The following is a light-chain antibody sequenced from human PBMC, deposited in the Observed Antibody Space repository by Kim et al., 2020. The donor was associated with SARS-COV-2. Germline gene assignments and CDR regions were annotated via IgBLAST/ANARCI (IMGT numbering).Light chain of an antibody. V-gene: IGKV1-5*03. J-gene: IGKJ1*01. CDR3: QQYNSDLAT. CDR1: QSIRSW. Sequence: DIQMTQSPSTLSPSIGDRVTITCRASQSIRSWLAWYQQKPGKAPKLLIYKASNLESGVPSRFSGSGSGTEFTLTISSLQPDDSATYYCQQYNSDLATFGQGTKVEIK. CDR2: KAS.